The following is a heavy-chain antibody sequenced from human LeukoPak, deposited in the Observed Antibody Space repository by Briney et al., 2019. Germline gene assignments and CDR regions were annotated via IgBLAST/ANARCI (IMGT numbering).Heavy chain of an antibody. CDR1: GYTFTVYY. V-gene: IGHV1-2*02. Sequence: ASVTVSFKASGYTFTVYYMHWVRQAPGQGLEWMGWINPNSGGTNYAQKFQGRVTMTRDTSISTAYMELSRLRSDDTAVYYCARVLRSPRDWFDPWGQGTLVTVSS. CDR3: ARVLRSPRDWFDP. J-gene: IGHJ5*02. CDR2: INPNSGGT. D-gene: IGHD2-15*01.